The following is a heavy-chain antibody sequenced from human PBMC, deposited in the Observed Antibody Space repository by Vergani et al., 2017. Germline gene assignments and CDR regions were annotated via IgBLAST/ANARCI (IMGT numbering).Heavy chain of an antibody. CDR2: IIPIFGTA. J-gene: IGHJ3*02. CDR1: GGTFSSYA. D-gene: IGHD3-10*01. V-gene: IGHV1-69*06. Sequence: QVQLVQSGAEVKKPGSSVKVSCKASGGTFSSYAISWVRQAPGQGLEWMGGIIPIFGTANYAQKFQGRVTMTRDTSTSTVYMELSSLRSEDTAVYYCAREDPITLGGAFDIWGQGTMVTVSS. CDR3: AREDPITLGGAFDI.